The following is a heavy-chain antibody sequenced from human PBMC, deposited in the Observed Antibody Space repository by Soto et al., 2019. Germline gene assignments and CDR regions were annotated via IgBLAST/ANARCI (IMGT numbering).Heavy chain of an antibody. CDR1: GFTFRDHW. CDR3: ARGYSSGPDY. D-gene: IGHD6-19*01. J-gene: IGHJ4*02. V-gene: IGHV3-74*01. Sequence: EVQLVESGGGLVQPGGSLRLSCAASGFTFRDHWMHWVRQAPGKGLVWVSRINSYGSTTTYADSVKGRFTISGDNAKSTLYLQLNSLRAEDTALYYCARGYSSGPDYWGQGTLVTVSS. CDR2: INSYGSTT.